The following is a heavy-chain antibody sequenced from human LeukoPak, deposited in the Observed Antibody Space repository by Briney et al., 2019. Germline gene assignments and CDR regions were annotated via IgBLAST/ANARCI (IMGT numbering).Heavy chain of an antibody. Sequence: PSETLSLTCAVYGGSFSGHYWTWIRQPPGKGLEWIGYIYHSGSTNYNPSLKSRVTISVDRSKNQFSLKLSSVTAADTAVYYCAREVTHYGSGSYLDYWGQGTLFTVSS. V-gene: IGHV4-34*01. D-gene: IGHD3-10*01. CDR3: AREVTHYGSGSYLDY. CDR2: IYHSGST. CDR1: GGSFSGHY. J-gene: IGHJ4*02.